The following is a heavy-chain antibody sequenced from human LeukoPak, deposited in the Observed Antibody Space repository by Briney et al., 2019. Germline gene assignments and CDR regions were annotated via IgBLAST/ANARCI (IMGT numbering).Heavy chain of an antibody. V-gene: IGHV4-59*01. J-gene: IGHJ4*02. CDR2: IYYSGSP. D-gene: IGHD5-24*01. CDR1: GASITDYY. CDR3: AYGGDAYKTGY. Sequence: PSETLSLTCSVSGASITDYYWSWIRQPPAKGLEWIGYIYYSGSPNYNPSLKSRVTLSLDTSQNQFSLKVTSVTAADTAVYYCAYGGDAYKTGYWGQGTLVTVFS.